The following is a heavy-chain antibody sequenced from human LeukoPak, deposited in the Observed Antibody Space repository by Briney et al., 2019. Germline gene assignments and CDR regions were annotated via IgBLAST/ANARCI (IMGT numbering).Heavy chain of an antibody. CDR1: GFTFSSYA. CDR3: ARVLTPGAFDI. Sequence: PGGSLRLSCAASGFTFSSYAMHWVRQAPGKGLEGVAVISYDGSNKYYADSVKGRFTISRDNSKTTLYLQMNSLRAEYTAVYYCARVLTPGAFDIWGQGKMVSVSS. D-gene: IGHD2/OR15-2a*01. J-gene: IGHJ3*02. V-gene: IGHV3-30-3*01. CDR2: ISYDGSNK.